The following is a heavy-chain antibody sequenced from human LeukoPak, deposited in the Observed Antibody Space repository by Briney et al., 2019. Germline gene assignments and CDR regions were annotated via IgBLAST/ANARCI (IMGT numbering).Heavy chain of an antibody. D-gene: IGHD3-10*01. V-gene: IGHV3-23*01. J-gene: IGHJ4*02. CDR3: AKDSSGSGSYYKMY. CDR2: ISGSGGST. CDR1: GFTFSNYG. Sequence: GGSLRLPCAASGFTFSNYGMSWVRQAPGKGLEWVSAISGSGGSTYYADSVKGRFTISRDNSKNTLYLQMNSLRAEDTAVYYCAKDSSGSGSYYKMYWGQGTLVTVSS.